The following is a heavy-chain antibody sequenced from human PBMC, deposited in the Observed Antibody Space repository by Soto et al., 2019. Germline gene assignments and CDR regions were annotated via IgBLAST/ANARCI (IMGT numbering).Heavy chain of an antibody. Sequence: QVQLVESGGGVVQPGRSLRLSCAASGFTFTDHAIHWVRQAPGRGLEWVALISSDGSSKYFADSVKGRFTVSRDNSKNTLSLHMNSLRTEDTAVYYCARQGIGARIYHYRNLDVWGQGTTVTVSS. CDR1: GFTFTDHA. V-gene: IGHV3-30-3*01. J-gene: IGHJ6*02. D-gene: IGHD6-6*01. CDR3: ARQGIGARIYHYRNLDV. CDR2: ISSDGSSK.